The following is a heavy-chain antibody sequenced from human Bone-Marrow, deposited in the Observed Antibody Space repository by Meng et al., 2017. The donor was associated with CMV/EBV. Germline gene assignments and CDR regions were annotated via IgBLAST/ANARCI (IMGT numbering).Heavy chain of an antibody. CDR1: GYTFTDYG. CDR3: ARDGLIWFGELLGTNFDYYYGMDV. Sequence: ASVKVSCKTSGYTFTDYGVVWVRQAPGQGLEWMGWISGYSGKTKYAEEFQGRVSLTADTSTRTAYLELSRLRSDDTALYYCARDGLIWFGELLGTNFDYYYGMDVWGQGTTVTVSS. V-gene: IGHV1-18*01. J-gene: IGHJ6*02. D-gene: IGHD3-10*01. CDR2: ISGYSGKT.